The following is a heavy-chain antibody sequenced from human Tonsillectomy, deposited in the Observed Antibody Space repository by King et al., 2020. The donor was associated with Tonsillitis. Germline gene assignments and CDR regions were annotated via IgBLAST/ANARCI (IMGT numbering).Heavy chain of an antibody. CDR2: ISGSGGST. Sequence: QLVQSGGGLVQPGGSLRLSCAASGFTFSYYGMSWVRQAPGKGLEWVSVISGSGGSTYYADSVKCRFTISRDNSKNTLYLQMNSLRAEDTAVYYCAKDPTAHAAYYYYAMDVWGQGTTVTVSS. CDR3: AKDPTAHAAYYYYAMDV. V-gene: IGHV3-23*04. CDR1: GFTFSYYG. J-gene: IGHJ6*02.